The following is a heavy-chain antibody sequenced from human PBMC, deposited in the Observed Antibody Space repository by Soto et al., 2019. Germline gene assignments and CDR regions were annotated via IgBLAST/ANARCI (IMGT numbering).Heavy chain of an antibody. Sequence: ASVKVSCKASGYTFTSYAMHWVRPAPGQRLEWMGWINAGNGNTKYSQKFQGRVTITRDTSASTAYMELSSLRSEDTAVYYCARVDQLNAYYYHYYGMDVWGQGTTVTVSS. CDR2: INAGNGNT. V-gene: IGHV1-3*01. CDR1: GYTFTSYA. CDR3: ARVDQLNAYYYHYYGMDV. D-gene: IGHD6-6*01. J-gene: IGHJ6*02.